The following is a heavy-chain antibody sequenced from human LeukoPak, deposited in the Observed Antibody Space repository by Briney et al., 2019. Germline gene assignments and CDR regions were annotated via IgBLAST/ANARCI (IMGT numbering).Heavy chain of an antibody. V-gene: IGHV3-30*02. CDR3: AKSRVRGEFGELIRTRIQPIDY. CDR2: IRYDGSNK. D-gene: IGHD3-10*01. Sequence: GGSLRLSCAASGFNFNNYDMHWVRQAPGKGLEWVAFIRYDGSNKYYADSVKGRFTISRGNSKNTLYLQMNSLRAEDTAMFYCAKSRVRGEFGELIRTRIQPIDYWGQGTLVTVSS. J-gene: IGHJ4*02. CDR1: GFNFNNYD.